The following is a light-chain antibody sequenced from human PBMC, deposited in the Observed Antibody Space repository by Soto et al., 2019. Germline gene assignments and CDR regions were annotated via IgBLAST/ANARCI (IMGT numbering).Light chain of an antibody. Sequence: DIQMTQSPSSLSASVGDRVTITCRASQSITNYLNWYQLKSGKAPKLLIYAASSLQSGVPPRFTGSGSGTDFTLTISSLQPEDFATYYCLQSYRSPHSFGHGTKLDLK. CDR3: LQSYRSPHS. V-gene: IGKV1-39*01. J-gene: IGKJ2*01. CDR1: QSITNY. CDR2: AAS.